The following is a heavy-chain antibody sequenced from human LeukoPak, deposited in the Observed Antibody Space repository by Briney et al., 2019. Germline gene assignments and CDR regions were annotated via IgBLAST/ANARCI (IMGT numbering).Heavy chain of an antibody. J-gene: IGHJ4*02. Sequence: ASVKVSCKASGYTFISYGISWVRQAPGQGLEWMGWISAYNGNTNYAQKLQGRVTMTTDTSTSTAYMELRSLRSDDTAVYYCARPGTYKEPYYYGSGSYYKGYYFDYWGQGTLVTVSS. CDR2: ISAYNGNT. CDR1: GYTFISYG. V-gene: IGHV1-18*01. D-gene: IGHD3-10*01. CDR3: ARPGTYKEPYYYGSGSYYKGYYFDY.